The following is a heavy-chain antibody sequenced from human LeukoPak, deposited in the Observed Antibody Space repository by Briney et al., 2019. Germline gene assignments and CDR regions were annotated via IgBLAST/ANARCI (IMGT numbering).Heavy chain of an antibody. D-gene: IGHD1-26*01. CDR2: ISPYNVRT. J-gene: IGHJ6*02. Sequence: ASVKVSCKASGYIFTSYGINWARQAPGQGLEWMGWISPYNVRTNSVQKFQGRVTMITDTSTRTAYMELGSLRSDDTAVYYCARDRRVGAKRIYYHHGMDVWGQGTTVTVS. CDR3: ARDRRVGAKRIYYHHGMDV. V-gene: IGHV1-18*01. CDR1: GYIFTSYG.